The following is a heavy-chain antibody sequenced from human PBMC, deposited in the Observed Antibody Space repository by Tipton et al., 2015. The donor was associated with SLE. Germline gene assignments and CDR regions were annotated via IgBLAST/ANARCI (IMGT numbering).Heavy chain of an antibody. J-gene: IGHJ4*02. Sequence: SLRLSCAASGFPFTGLHWVRQAPGTGLEWVAVISYDGRNEYYADSVKGRFTISRDNSENTLYLQMSDLRAEDTALYYCVRAVEWGYGYWGQGTLVTVSS. V-gene: IGHV3-30*04. D-gene: IGHD5-18*01. CDR2: ISYDGRNE. CDR3: VRAVEWGYGY. CDR1: GFPFTG.